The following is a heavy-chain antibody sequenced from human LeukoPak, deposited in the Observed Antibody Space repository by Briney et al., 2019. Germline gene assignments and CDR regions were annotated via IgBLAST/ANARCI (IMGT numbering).Heavy chain of an antibody. CDR2: IIPIFGTA. Sequence: SVKVSCKASGGTFSSYGISWVRQAPGQGLEWMGGIIPIFGTANYAQKFQGRVTITTDESTSTAYMELSSLRSEDTAVYYCARGPPGYSNYHIPFDPWGQGTLVTVSS. CDR1: GGTFSSYG. CDR3: ARGPPGYSNYHIPFDP. D-gene: IGHD4-11*01. V-gene: IGHV1-69*05. J-gene: IGHJ5*02.